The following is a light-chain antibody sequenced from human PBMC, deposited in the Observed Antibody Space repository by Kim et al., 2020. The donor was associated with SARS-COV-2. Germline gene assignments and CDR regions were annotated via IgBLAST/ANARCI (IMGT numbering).Light chain of an antibody. Sequence: DIQMTQSPPSLSASVGDSVTITCRASQSVGTYLNWYQHKPGKAPNLLIYSASTLQSGVPSRFSGGGSGTEFTLTISSLQREDFATYYCQQTYSSLTVTFGQGTRLEIK. V-gene: IGKV1-39*01. CDR1: QSVGTY. CDR2: SAS. J-gene: IGKJ5*01. CDR3: QQTYSSLTVT.